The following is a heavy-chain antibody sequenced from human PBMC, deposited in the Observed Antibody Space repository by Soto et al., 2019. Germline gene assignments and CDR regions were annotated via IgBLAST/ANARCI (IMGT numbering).Heavy chain of an antibody. J-gene: IGHJ4*02. CDR1: GYPFTTYY. CDR2: IDPRSGGT. CDR3: ATDDFGIFPY. D-gene: IGHD3-16*01. Sequence: HVQLVQSGTEVKKPGASVRVSCMVSGYPFTTYYIHWVRQAPGQGLEWMGWIDPRSGGTVYEQKFQGRVTMTSDTSISTVYMDLSGLTSDDTALYYCATDDFGIFPYWGQGSLVTVS. V-gene: IGHV1-2*02.